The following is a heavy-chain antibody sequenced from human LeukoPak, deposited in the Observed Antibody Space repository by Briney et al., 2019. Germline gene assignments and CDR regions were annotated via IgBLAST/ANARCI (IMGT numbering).Heavy chain of an antibody. CDR3: AKDIAVAGIYYFDY. CDR1: GFTFDDYA. CDR2: ISGDGGST. J-gene: IGHJ4*02. D-gene: IGHD6-19*01. Sequence: GGSLRLSCAASGFTFDDYAMHWVRQAPGKGLEWVSLISGDGGSTYYADSVKGRFAISRDNSKNSLYLQMNSLRTEDTALYYCAKDIAVAGIYYFDYWGQGTLVTVSS. V-gene: IGHV3-43*02.